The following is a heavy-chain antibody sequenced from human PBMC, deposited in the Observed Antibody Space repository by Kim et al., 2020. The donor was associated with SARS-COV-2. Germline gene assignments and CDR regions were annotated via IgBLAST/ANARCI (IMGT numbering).Heavy chain of an antibody. V-gene: IGHV3-53*01. J-gene: IGHJ4*02. CDR1: GFTVSSNY. CDR2: IYSGGST. Sequence: GGSLRLSCAASGFTVSSNYMSWVRQAPGKGLEWVSVIYSGGSTYYADSVKGRFTISRDNSKNTLYLQMNSLRAEDTAVYYCARDGLGSYFDYWGQGTLVTVSS. CDR3: ARDGLGSYFDY. D-gene: IGHD3-10*01.